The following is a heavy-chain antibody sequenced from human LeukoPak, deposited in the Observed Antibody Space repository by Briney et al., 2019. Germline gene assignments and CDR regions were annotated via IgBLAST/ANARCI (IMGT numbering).Heavy chain of an antibody. CDR2: IRYDGSNK. CDR1: GFTFSSYG. Sequence: AWGSLRLSCAASGFTFSSYGMRWVRQAPGKGLEWVAFIRYDGSNKYYADSVKGRFTISRDNSKNTLYLQMNSLRAEDTAVYYCAKDLRQWLVRDYFDYWGQGTLVTLSS. D-gene: IGHD6-19*01. CDR3: AKDLRQWLVRDYFDY. J-gene: IGHJ4*02. V-gene: IGHV3-30*02.